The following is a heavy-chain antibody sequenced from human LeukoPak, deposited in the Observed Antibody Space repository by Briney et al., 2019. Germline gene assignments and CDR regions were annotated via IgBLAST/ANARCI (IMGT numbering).Heavy chain of an antibody. Sequence: PSETLSLTCAVYGGSFSGYYWSWIRQPPGKGLEWIGEINHSGSTNYNPSLKSRVTISVDTSKNQFSLKLSSVTAADTAVYYCASLTEQQLSGFDPWGQGTLVTVSS. D-gene: IGHD6-13*01. CDR1: GGSFSGYY. CDR3: ASLTEQQLSGFDP. CDR2: INHSGST. J-gene: IGHJ5*02. V-gene: IGHV4-34*01.